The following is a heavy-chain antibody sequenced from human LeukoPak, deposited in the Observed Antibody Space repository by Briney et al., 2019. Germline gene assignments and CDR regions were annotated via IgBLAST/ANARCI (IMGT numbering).Heavy chain of an antibody. D-gene: IGHD3-9*01. CDR1: GYTFTGYY. V-gene: IGHV1-18*04. CDR2: TYNTYT. CDR3: ARALAQGGSFDLYYFDS. J-gene: IGHJ4*02. Sequence: SVKVSCKASGYTFTGYYLHWVRQAPGQGLEWMGWTYNTYTHYAQTLRDRLTMTTDTSTSTSYMELRSLRSDDTAVYYCARALAQGGSFDLYYFDSWGQGSLVTVSS.